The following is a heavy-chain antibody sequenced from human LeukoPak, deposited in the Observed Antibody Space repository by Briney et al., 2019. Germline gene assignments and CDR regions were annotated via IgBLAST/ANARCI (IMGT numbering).Heavy chain of an antibody. CDR3: ATGGRNWNQYFDY. Sequence: ASMKVSCKVSGYTLTELSMHWVRQAPGKGLEWMGGFDPEDGETIYAQKFQGRVTMTEDTSTDTAYMELSSLRSEDTAVYYCATGGRNWNQYFDYWGQGTLVTVSS. V-gene: IGHV1-24*01. CDR1: GYTLTELS. CDR2: FDPEDGET. D-gene: IGHD1-20*01. J-gene: IGHJ4*02.